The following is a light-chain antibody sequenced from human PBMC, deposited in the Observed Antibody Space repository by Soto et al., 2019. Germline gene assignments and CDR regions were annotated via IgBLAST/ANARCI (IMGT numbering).Light chain of an antibody. CDR1: QGISSY. V-gene: IGKV1-9*01. J-gene: IGKJ4*01. Sequence: IQLTQSPSFLSASVGYRVTITCRASQGISSYLAWYQQKPGKAPKLLIYAASTLQSGVPSRFSGGGSGTESTLTISSLKPEDFATYYCQQLNSYLTFGGGTKVDIK. CDR2: AAS. CDR3: QQLNSYLT.